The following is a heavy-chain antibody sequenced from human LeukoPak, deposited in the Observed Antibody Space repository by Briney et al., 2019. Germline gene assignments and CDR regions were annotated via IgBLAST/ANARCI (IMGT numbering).Heavy chain of an antibody. Sequence: GGSLRLSCAASGFTFSSYSMNCVRQAPGKGLEWVSYISSSSSYIYYADSVKGRFTISRDNAKNSLYLQMNSLRAEDTAVYYCARFSGSYYNPLDYWGQGTLVTVSS. D-gene: IGHD3-10*01. CDR1: GFTFSSYS. CDR2: ISSSSSYI. V-gene: IGHV3-21*05. J-gene: IGHJ4*02. CDR3: ARFSGSYYNPLDY.